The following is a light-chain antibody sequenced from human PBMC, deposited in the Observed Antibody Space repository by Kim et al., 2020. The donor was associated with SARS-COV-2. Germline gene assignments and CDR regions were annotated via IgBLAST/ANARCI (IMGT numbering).Light chain of an antibody. CDR3: LLSYRGTWV. CDR2: ETS. V-gene: IGLV7-46*01. J-gene: IGLJ3*02. Sequence: PGGTVTLNCGSSTGAVTSGHNPYWLQQKPDQAPRTLIYETSNKHSWTPARFSGSLLGDKAALTLSGAQPEDEAEYYCLLSYRGTWVFGGVTQLTFL. CDR1: TGAVTSGHN.